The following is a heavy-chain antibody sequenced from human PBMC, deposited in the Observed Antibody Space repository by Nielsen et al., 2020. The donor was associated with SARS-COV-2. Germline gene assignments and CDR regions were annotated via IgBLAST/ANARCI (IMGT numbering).Heavy chain of an antibody. D-gene: IGHD3-3*01. CDR1: GFTFSDHY. Sequence: GGSLRLSCAASGFTFSDHYMAWIRQTPGKGLEWISYITNTGAEYYADSVKGRFTISRDNAQSSLYLLMNNLRAEDTAVYYCAGTLTIFGVAPTLDYWGQGTLVTVSS. CDR3: AGTLTIFGVAPTLDY. CDR2: ITNTGAE. J-gene: IGHJ4*02. V-gene: IGHV3-11*04.